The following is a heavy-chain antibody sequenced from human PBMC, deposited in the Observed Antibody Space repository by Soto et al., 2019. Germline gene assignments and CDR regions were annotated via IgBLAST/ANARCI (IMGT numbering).Heavy chain of an antibody. CDR3: ARGLISGSHYSGGWYYFDS. CDR2: INHSGSA. Sequence: QVQLQQWGAGLLKPSETLSHTCAVYGGSFSGYIWTWIRQTPGKGLQWIGQINHSGSANYNPSLKSRVTLSVHTSNSQFSLELSSVTAADTAVYYCARGLISGSHYSGGWYYFDSWGQGTQVTVSS. D-gene: IGHD1-26*01. V-gene: IGHV4-34*01. CDR1: GGSFSGYI. J-gene: IGHJ4*02.